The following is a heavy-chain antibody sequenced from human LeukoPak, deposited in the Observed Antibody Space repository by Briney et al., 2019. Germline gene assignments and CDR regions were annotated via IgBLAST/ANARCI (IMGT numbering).Heavy chain of an antibody. J-gene: IGHJ4*02. CDR2: ISGSGGST. CDR3: ARIKQWLVKESGGGSFDY. Sequence: GGSLRLSCAASGFTFSSYAMSWVRQAPGKGLEWVSAISGSGGSTYYADSVKGRFTISRDNSKNTLYLQMNSLRAEDTAVYYCARIKQWLVKESGGGSFDYWGQGTLVTVSS. V-gene: IGHV3-23*01. D-gene: IGHD6-19*01. CDR1: GFTFSSYA.